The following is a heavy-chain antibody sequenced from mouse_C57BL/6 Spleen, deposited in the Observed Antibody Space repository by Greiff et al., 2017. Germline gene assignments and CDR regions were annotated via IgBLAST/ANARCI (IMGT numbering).Heavy chain of an antibody. CDR1: GFTFSDYG. CDR2: ISSGSSTI. J-gene: IGHJ2*01. V-gene: IGHV5-17*01. CDR3: AETYYSIYVGD. D-gene: IGHD2-5*01. Sequence: VQLKESGGGLVKPGGSLKLSCAASGFTFSDYGMHWVRQAPEKGLEWVAYISSGSSTIYYADTVKGRFTISRDNAKNTLFLQLTSLRSEDTAMYYCAETYYSIYVGDWGQSTTLSFAS.